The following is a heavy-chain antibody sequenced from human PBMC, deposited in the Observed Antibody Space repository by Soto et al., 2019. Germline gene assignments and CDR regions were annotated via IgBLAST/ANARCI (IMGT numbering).Heavy chain of an antibody. J-gene: IGHJ6*02. V-gene: IGHV1-3*01. CDR3: ARVGSSPLLGSYYYGMDV. D-gene: IGHD6-6*01. CDR1: GYTFTNYA. Sequence: VASVKVSCKASGYTFTNYAIHWVRQAPGQRLEWMGWINAGNGNTKYSQRFQGRVTITRDTSASTAYMGLSSLRAEDTAVYYCARVGSSPLLGSYYYGMDVWGQGTTVTVSS. CDR2: INAGNGNT.